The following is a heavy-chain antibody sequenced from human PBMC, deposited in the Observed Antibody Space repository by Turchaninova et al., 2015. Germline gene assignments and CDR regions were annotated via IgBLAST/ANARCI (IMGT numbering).Heavy chain of an antibody. CDR2: VYPGDLDT. Sequence: EVQLVQSGAEVKKPGESLKISCKGSGYSFTSYWIGWVRQMPGKGLEWVGIVYPGDLDTTYSPSFQGTFDLHADHPHSTAYLQCGCRKAPETDGYYWATFPSCRGGSCYSGWVDPWGQGTLVTVSS. V-gene: IGHV5-51*04. D-gene: IGHD2-15*01. J-gene: IGHJ5*02. CDR3: ATFPSCRGGSCYSGWVDP. CDR1: GYSFTSYW.